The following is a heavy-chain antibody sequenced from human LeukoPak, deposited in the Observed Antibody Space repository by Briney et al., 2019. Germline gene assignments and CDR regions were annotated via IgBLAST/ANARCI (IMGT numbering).Heavy chain of an antibody. CDR2: IKSETDGGTR. V-gene: IGHV3-15*01. D-gene: IGHD4-17*01. Sequence: GGSLRLSCAASGFTFNNAWMSWVRQAPGKGLEWVGRIKSETDGGTRDYAAPVKGRFTISRDDLKRTLYLQMNSLKTEDTAVYYCTTEITWGGVTIIEWGQGTLVTVSS. CDR1: GFTFNNAW. J-gene: IGHJ4*02. CDR3: TTEITWGGVTIIE.